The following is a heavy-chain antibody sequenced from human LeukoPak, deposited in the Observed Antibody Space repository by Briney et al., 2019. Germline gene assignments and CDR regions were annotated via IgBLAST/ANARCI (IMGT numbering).Heavy chain of an antibody. J-gene: IGHJ4*02. Sequence: PGGSLRLSCAASGFTFSSYAMSWVRQAPGKGLEWVSAISGSGGSTYYADSVKGRFTISRDNSKNTLYLQMNSLRAEDTAVYYCAKVANYDILTGYNPFDYWGQGTLVTVSS. D-gene: IGHD3-9*01. CDR2: ISGSGGST. V-gene: IGHV3-23*01. CDR1: GFTFSSYA. CDR3: AKVANYDILTGYNPFDY.